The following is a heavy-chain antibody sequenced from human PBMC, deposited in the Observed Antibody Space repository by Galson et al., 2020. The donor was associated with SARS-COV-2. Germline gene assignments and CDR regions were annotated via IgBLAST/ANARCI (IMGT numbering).Heavy chain of an antibody. CDR3: AKAQWSSSLYYLEY. Sequence: SETLSLTCTVSGGSISTIDYYWAWIRQPPGKGLEWIGSMYYTGTTYYNPSLKSRVAISLDKSKNQFSLRVNSMTAADTAVYFCAKAQWSSSLYYLEYWGQGTLVTVSS. V-gene: IGHV4-39*07. CDR2: MYYTGTT. CDR1: GGSISTIDYY. J-gene: IGHJ4*02. D-gene: IGHD6-13*01.